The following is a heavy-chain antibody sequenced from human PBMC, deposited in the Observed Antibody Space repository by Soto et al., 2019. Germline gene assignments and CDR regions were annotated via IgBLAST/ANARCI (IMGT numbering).Heavy chain of an antibody. J-gene: IGHJ6*02. CDR1: VYIFVNYG. Sequence: QVQLVQSGDEVKKPGASVKVSCKASVYIFVNYGIAWVRQAPGQGLEWMGWISPYTGNTHSATEIQGRPTMTTDTSTSTDYMELGSLTSDDTAVYYCEMVDKHLTPTPQEGWGQRTTATVSS. CDR2: ISPYTGNT. D-gene: IGHD2-15*01. CDR3: EMVDKHLTPTPQEG. V-gene: IGHV1-18*01.